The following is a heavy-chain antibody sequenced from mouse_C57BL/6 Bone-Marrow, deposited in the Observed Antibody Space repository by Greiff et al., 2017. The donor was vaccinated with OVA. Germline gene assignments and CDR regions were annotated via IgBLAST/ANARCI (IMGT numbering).Heavy chain of an antibody. CDR3: AREGGYYGSAFAY. D-gene: IGHD1-1*01. CDR2: IYPGSGNT. V-gene: IGHV1-76*01. Sequence: QVHVKQSGAELVRPGASVKLSCKASGYTFTDYYINWVKQRPGQGLEWIARIYPGSGNTYYNEKFKGKATLTAEKSSSTAYMQLSSLTSEDSAVYFCAREGGYYGSAFAYWGQGTLVTVSA. J-gene: IGHJ3*01. CDR1: GYTFTDYY.